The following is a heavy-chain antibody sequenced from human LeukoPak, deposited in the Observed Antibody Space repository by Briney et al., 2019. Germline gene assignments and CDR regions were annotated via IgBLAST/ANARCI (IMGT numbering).Heavy chain of an antibody. CDR3: ARLYYYDSSGYYSPFGY. Sequence: GESLKISCKCSGYSFTSYLIGGVRPMPGKGLEWMGIIYPGDSDTRYSTSLQGHVTISANNSLSTGYLQWSRLKASDTAMYYCARLYYYDSSGYYSPFGYWGQGTLVTVSS. J-gene: IGHJ4*02. D-gene: IGHD3-22*01. V-gene: IGHV5-51*01. CDR2: IYPGDSDT. CDR1: GYSFTSYL.